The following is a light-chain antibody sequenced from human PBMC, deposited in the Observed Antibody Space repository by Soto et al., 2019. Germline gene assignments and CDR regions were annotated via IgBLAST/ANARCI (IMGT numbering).Light chain of an antibody. V-gene: IGKV3-15*01. Sequence: EIVMTQSPATLSVSPGERATLSCRASQSVSSNLAWYQQNPGQAPRLLIYGASTSATGLPARLRGSGSGTDFTLTIISLQSEDFSVYYCQQYNDWPPYTFGQGTKLEMK. CDR1: QSVSSN. J-gene: IGKJ2*01. CDR2: GAS. CDR3: QQYNDWPPYT.